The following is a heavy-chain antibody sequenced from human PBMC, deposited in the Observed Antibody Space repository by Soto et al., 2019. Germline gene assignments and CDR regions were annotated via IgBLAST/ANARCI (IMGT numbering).Heavy chain of an antibody. J-gene: IGHJ6*04. CDR1: GGSISSYY. Sequence: SETLSLTCTVSGGSISSYYWSWIRQPAGKGLEWIGRIYTSGSTNYNPSLKSRVTMSVDTSKNQFSLKLSSVTAAETAVYYFARDQQSKCYSYYYYGMDVWGKGTKVTV. D-gene: IGHD6-13*01. V-gene: IGHV4-4*07. CDR3: ARDQQSKCYSYYYYGMDV. CDR2: IYTSGST.